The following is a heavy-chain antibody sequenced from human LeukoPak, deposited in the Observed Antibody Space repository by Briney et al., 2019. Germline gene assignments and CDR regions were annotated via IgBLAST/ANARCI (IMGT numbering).Heavy chain of an antibody. Sequence: PGRSLRLSCAASGFTFSSYAMHWVRQAPGKGLEWVAVTSYDGSKKYYADSVKGRFTISRDNSKNTLYLQMNSLRAEDTAMYYCARDPPGGDYLFDFWGQGILVTVSS. CDR2: TSYDGSKK. V-gene: IGHV3-30-3*01. CDR3: ARDPPGGDYLFDF. CDR1: GFTFSSYA. D-gene: IGHD2-21*01. J-gene: IGHJ4*02.